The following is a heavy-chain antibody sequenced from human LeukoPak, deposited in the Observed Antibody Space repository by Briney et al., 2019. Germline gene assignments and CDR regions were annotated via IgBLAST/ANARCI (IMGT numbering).Heavy chain of an antibody. Sequence: GGSLRLSCAASGFTFSNYWMHWVRQAPGKGLVWVSRINSDGGSTTYADTVKGRFTISRDNAKNTLYLQMNSLRAEDTAVYYCARELGSSGYYPFDYWGQGTLVTVSP. V-gene: IGHV3-74*01. CDR1: GFTFSNYW. CDR2: INSDGGST. D-gene: IGHD3-22*01. CDR3: ARELGSSGYYPFDY. J-gene: IGHJ4*02.